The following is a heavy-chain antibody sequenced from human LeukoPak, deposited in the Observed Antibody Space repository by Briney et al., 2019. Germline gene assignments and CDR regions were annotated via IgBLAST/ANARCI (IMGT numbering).Heavy chain of an antibody. CDR1: GGSFSGYY. J-gene: IGHJ4*02. V-gene: IGHV4-34*01. CDR3: ARDTTVTTSPGFDY. D-gene: IGHD4-17*01. CDR2: INHSGST. Sequence: SETLSLTCAVYGGSFSGYYWSWIRQPPGKGLEWIGEINHSGSTNYNPSLKSRVNISVDTSKNQFSLKLSSVTAADTAVYYCARDTTVTTSPGFDYWGQGTLVTVSS.